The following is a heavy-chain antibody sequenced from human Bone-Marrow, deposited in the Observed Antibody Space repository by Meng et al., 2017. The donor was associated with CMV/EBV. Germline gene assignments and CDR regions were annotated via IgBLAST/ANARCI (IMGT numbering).Heavy chain of an antibody. D-gene: IGHD3-9*01. V-gene: IGHV3-15*01. Sequence: FTFKTAWMCLVLQFSGNGLDLVAHIKSQADLETSDYAAPLPGRFPSLSDASKHTLYLHINSLKSEDTAVYYCTTDINYFDWLQPFDYWGQGTLVTVSS. J-gene: IGHJ4*02. CDR1: FTFKTAW. CDR2: IKSQADLETS. CDR3: TTDINYFDWLQPFDY.